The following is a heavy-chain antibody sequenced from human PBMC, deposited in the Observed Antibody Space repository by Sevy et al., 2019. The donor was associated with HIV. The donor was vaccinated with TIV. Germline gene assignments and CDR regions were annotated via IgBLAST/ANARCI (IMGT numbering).Heavy chain of an antibody. D-gene: IGHD4-17*01. Sequence: GGSLRLSCAASGFTFSSYAMSWVRQAPGKGLEWVSAISGSGGSTYYADSVKGRFTISRDNSKNTLYLQMNSLRAEDTAVYYCAKDQGLYGDYVGYFQHWGQGTLVTVPS. CDR1: GFTFSSYA. CDR3: AKDQGLYGDYVGYFQH. CDR2: ISGSGGST. J-gene: IGHJ1*01. V-gene: IGHV3-23*01.